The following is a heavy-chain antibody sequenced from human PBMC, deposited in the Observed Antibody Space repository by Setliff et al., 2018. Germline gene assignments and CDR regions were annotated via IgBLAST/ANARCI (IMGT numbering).Heavy chain of an antibody. Sequence: ASVKVSCKASGYTFTNYLIYWLRQAPGQRLEWVGWIDAGDGETKYSRNFQGRVTITRDISATTVYMDLSSLRSEDAAVYYCARVRGSGTLLSEFEYWGQGTLVTVSS. CDR2: IDAGDGET. J-gene: IGHJ4*02. V-gene: IGHV1-3*01. D-gene: IGHD3-10*01. CDR3: ARVRGSGTLLSEFEY. CDR1: GYTFTNYL.